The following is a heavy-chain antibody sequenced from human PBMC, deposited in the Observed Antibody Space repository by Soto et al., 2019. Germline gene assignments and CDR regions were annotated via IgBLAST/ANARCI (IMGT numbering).Heavy chain of an antibody. CDR3: ARDLGDGYNFDVSDY. CDR2: IIPILGIA. J-gene: IGHJ4*02. CDR1: GGTFSSYT. Sequence: QVQLVQSGAEVQKPGSSVKVSCKASGGTFSSYTISWVRQAPGQGLEWMGRIIPILGIANYAQKCQGRVTITADKSTSTAYMELSSLRSEDTAVYYCARDLGDGYNFDVSDYWGQGTLVTVSS. V-gene: IGHV1-69*02. D-gene: IGHD5-12*01.